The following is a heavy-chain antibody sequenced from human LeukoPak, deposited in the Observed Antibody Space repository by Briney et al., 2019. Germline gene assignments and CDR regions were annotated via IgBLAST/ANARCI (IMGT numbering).Heavy chain of an antibody. J-gene: IGHJ3*02. CDR3: ARDVDTAMDNAFDI. V-gene: IGHV4-61*02. CDR2: IYTSGST. D-gene: IGHD5-18*01. CDR1: GGSISSGSCY. Sequence: SQTLSLTCTVSGGSISSGSCYWSWIRQPAGKGLEWIGRIYTSGSTNYNPSLKSRVTISVDTSKNQFSLKLSSVTAADTAVYYCARDVDTAMDNAFDIWGQGTMVTVSS.